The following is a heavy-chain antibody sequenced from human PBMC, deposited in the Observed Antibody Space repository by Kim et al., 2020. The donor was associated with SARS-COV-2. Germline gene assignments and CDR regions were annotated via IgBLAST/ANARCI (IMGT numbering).Heavy chain of an antibody. D-gene: IGHD2-2*01. CDR3: ARGYCSSSRCYAGPDY. V-gene: IGHV3-48*02. CDR1: GFTFSDYT. Sequence: GVSLRLSCAASGFTFSDYTMDWVRQAPGRGLEWVSYINNDGTVMYYGDSVKGRFTISRDNSENSLFLQMNSLRDDDTAVYYCARGYCSSSRCYAGPDYWGQGTLVTVST. CDR2: INNDGTVM. J-gene: IGHJ4*02.